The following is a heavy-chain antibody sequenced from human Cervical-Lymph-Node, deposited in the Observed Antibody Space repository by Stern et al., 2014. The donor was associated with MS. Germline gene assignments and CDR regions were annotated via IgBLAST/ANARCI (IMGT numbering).Heavy chain of an antibody. CDR3: ALSSETSDRWYSLGYDL. CDR1: VGTFSKFP. V-gene: IGHV1-69*01. D-gene: IGHD6-13*01. J-gene: IGHJ5*02. CDR2: IFPVFGTP. Sequence: VQLVESGSEVTKPGSSVKVSCKASVGTFSKFPSSWVRQAPGQGLEWMGGIFPVFGTPTYAQEFRGRVTIPADVSTSTVSMELSSLRSDDTAVYYCALSSETSDRWYSLGYDLWGQGTLVTVSS.